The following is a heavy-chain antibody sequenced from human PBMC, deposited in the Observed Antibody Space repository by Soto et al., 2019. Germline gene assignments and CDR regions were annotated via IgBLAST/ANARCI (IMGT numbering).Heavy chain of an antibody. D-gene: IGHD2-2*01. J-gene: IGHJ3*02. Sequence: SENLSPPSTFSGGSLSPCNKNWVRQSAGKGLEWIGRIYSNGKAYYNPSLKSRVTMSLDTLNNQVSLRLSSVTAADTAKYYCARERTYQLSGDDTLDILGLGTMVT. CDR2: IYSNGKA. V-gene: IGHV4-4*07. CDR1: GGSLSPCN. CDR3: ARERTYQLSGDDTLDI.